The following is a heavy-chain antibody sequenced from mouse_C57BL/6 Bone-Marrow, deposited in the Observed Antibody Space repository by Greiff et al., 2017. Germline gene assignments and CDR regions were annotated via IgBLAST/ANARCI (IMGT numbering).Heavy chain of an antibody. Sequence: QVQLQQPGAELVMPGASVKLSCKASGYTFTSYWMHWVKQRPGQGLEWIGEIDPSDSYTNYNQKFKGKSTLTVDKSSSTAYMQLSSRTSEDSAVYYCARDGSSLDWFAYWGQGTLVTVSA. J-gene: IGHJ3*01. D-gene: IGHD1-1*01. CDR3: ARDGSSLDWFAY. CDR1: GYTFTSYW. V-gene: IGHV1-69*01. CDR2: IDPSDSYT.